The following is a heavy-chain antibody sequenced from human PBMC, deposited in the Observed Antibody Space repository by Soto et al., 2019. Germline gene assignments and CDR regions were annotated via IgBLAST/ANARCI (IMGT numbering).Heavy chain of an antibody. J-gene: IGHJ5*02. V-gene: IGHV4-4*07. CDR2: IHTRGII. D-gene: IGHD3-22*01. CDR3: ARGNSSRSGYYDVA. Sequence: SETLSLTCTVSVGSVISSYWSCVRQPAGKGLEWIGRIHTRGIINYNPSLTGRVTMSADTSKNQFFLRLSSVTAADTGVYYCARGNSSRSGYYDVAWGQGNPVTVSS. CDR1: VGSVISSY.